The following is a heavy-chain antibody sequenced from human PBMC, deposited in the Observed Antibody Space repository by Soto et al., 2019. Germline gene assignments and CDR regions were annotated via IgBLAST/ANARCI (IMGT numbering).Heavy chain of an antibody. CDR1: GYSFISYW. Sequence: LKMSCKASGYSFISYWVAWVRQLPGKGLEWMGTFYPGDSTSTYSPSFQGQVTISVDKSISTAYLQLSSLKASDTAMYYCARIIGYCRNNDCSWTFDIWGQGTMVTVSS. J-gene: IGHJ3*02. CDR3: ARIIGYCRNNDCSWTFDI. V-gene: IGHV5-51*01. D-gene: IGHD2-15*01. CDR2: FYPGDSTS.